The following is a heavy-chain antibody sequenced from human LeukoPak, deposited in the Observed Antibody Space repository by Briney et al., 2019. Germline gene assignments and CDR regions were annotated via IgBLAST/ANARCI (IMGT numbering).Heavy chain of an antibody. CDR1: GFTLTSDA. CDR2: ISGSGGST. CDR3: ANWDTRDAFAI. D-gene: IGHD5-18*01. J-gene: IGHJ3*02. V-gene: IGHV3-23*01. Sequence: GGSLRLSHAAAGFTLTSDAMSCVRQAPGKGLEWVSAISGSGGSTYYADSVKGRFTISRDNSKNTLYLQMNSLRAEDTAVYYRANWDTRDAFAIWGQGTMVTVSS.